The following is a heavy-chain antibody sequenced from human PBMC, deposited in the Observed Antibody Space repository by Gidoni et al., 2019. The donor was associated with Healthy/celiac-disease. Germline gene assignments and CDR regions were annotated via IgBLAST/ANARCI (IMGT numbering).Heavy chain of an antibody. CDR3: AKTVGFHPNYYYYYGMDV. V-gene: IGHV3-33*06. CDR1: GFPFSSYG. D-gene: IGHD1-26*01. J-gene: IGHJ6*02. CDR2: IWYDGSNK. Sequence: QVQLVESGGGVVQPGRSLRLSCAASGFPFSSYGMHWVRQAPGKGLEWVAVIWYDGSNKYYADSVKGRFIISRDNSKNTLYLQMNSLRAEDTAVYYCAKTVGFHPNYYYYYGMDVWGQGTTVTVSS.